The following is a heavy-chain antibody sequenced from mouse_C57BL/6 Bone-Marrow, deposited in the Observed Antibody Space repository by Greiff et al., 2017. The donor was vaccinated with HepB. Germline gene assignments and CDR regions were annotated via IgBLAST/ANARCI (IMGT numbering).Heavy chain of an antibody. V-gene: IGHV5-16*01. D-gene: IGHD1-1*01. J-gene: IGHJ4*01. CDR2: INYDGSST. CDR3: ARHYYYGSSGMDY. Sequence: EVMLVESEGGLVQPGSSMKLSCTASGFTFSDYYMAWVRQVPEKGLEWVANINYDGSSTYYLDSLKSRFIISRDNAKNILYLQMSSLKSEDTATYYCARHYYYGSSGMDYWGQGTSVTVSS. CDR1: GFTFSDYY.